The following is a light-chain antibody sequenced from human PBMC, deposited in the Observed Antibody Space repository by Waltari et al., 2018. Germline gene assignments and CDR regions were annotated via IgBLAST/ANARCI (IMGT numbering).Light chain of an antibody. J-gene: IGKJ5*01. Sequence: EIVLTQSPGTLSLSPGERATLSCRASQTVSSAFLAWYHQNPVQAPRLLIYGASSRATDIPDRFSGSGSGTDFTLTISRLEPEDSAVYFCQQYDNSPITFGQGTRLEIK. CDR2: GAS. V-gene: IGKV3-20*01. CDR3: QQYDNSPIT. CDR1: QTVSSAF.